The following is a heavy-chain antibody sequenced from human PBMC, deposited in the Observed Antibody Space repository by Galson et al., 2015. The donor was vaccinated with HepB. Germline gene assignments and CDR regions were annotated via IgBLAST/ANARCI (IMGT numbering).Heavy chain of an antibody. D-gene: IGHD6-6*01. V-gene: IGHV1-69*13. CDR2: IIPIFGTA. Sequence: SVKVSCKASGGTFSSYAISWVRQAPGQGLEWMGGIIPIFGTANYAQKFQGRVTITADESTSTAYMELSSLRSEDTAVYYCARAREQLAPSKTYYYYYMDVWGKGTTVTVSS. CDR3: ARAREQLAPSKTYYYYYMDV. J-gene: IGHJ6*03. CDR1: GGTFSSYA.